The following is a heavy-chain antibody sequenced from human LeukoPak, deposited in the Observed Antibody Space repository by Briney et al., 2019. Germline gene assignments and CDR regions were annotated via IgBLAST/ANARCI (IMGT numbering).Heavy chain of an antibody. D-gene: IGHD3-22*01. CDR1: GYTFTTYY. CDR3: AGTRGRGYYYSPDY. CDR2: INPSGGST. V-gene: IGHV1-46*01. J-gene: IGHJ4*02. Sequence: ASVKVSCKASGYTFTTYYMHWVRQAPGQGLEWMGIINPSGGSTSYAQKFQGRVTMTRDTSTSTVYMDLSSLRSEDTAVYYCAGTRGRGYYYSPDYWGQGTLVTVSS.